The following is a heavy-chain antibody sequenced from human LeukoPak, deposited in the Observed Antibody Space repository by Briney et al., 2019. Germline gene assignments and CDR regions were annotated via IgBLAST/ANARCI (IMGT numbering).Heavy chain of an antibody. CDR2: IAYDGGNK. V-gene: IGHV3-30-3*01. CDR1: GFTFSSYA. CDR3: ARDSSPWYYYDRSGSNGFDP. J-gene: IGHJ5*02. Sequence: TGGSLRLSCAASGFTFSSYAIHWVRQAPSKGLEWVAVIAYDGGNKYYADSVKGRFTISRDNSKNTLFLQMNSLRAEDTAVYYCARDSSPWYYYDRSGSNGFDPWGQGTLVTVSS. D-gene: IGHD3-22*01.